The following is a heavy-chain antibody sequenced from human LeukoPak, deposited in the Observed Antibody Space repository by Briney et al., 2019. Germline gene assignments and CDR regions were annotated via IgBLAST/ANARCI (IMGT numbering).Heavy chain of an antibody. CDR3: APGYCSSSTCTHYFDY. V-gene: IGHV3-48*01. CDR2: IISSSNTI. Sequence: GGSLRLSCAASGFTFSSYSMNWVRQAPGKGLEWISYIISSSNTIYYADSVKGRFTVSRDNAKNSLYLQMNSPRVEDTAVYYCAPGYCSSSTCTHYFDYWGQGTLVTVSS. D-gene: IGHD2-2*01. J-gene: IGHJ4*02. CDR1: GFTFSSYS.